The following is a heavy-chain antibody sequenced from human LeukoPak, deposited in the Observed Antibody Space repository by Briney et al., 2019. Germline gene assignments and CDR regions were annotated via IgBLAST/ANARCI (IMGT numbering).Heavy chain of an antibody. V-gene: IGHV1-8*01. Sequence: ASVKVSCKASGYTFTSYDINWVRQATAQGLEWIGWMNPNSGNTGYAQKFQGRVTMTRNTSISTAYMELSSLRSEDTAVYYCARGRRDVLRFLEWRRPLYGMDVWGQGTTVTVSS. CDR1: GYTFTSYD. J-gene: IGHJ6*02. CDR3: ARGRRDVLRFLEWRRPLYGMDV. CDR2: MNPNSGNT. D-gene: IGHD3-3*01.